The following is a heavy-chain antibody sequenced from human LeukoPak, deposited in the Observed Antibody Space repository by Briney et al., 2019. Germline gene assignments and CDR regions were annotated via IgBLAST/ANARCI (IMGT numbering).Heavy chain of an antibody. D-gene: IGHD2-21*01. Sequence: GRSLRLSCAASGFTFSSYAMHWVRQAPGKGLEWVAVISYDGSNKYYADSVKGRFTISRDNSKNTLYLQMNSLRVEDTAVYYCARNIPVTRWGYWGQGTLVTVSS. CDR2: ISYDGSNK. CDR3: ARNIPVTRWGY. J-gene: IGHJ4*02. CDR1: GFTFSSYA. V-gene: IGHV3-30-3*01.